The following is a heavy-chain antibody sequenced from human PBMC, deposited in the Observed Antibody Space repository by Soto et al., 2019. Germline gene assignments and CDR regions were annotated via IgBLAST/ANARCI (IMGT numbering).Heavy chain of an antibody. Sequence: PGWSLRLSCAASGFTFSSYSMNWVRQAPGKGLEWVSSISSSSSYIYYADSVKGRFTISRDNSKNTLYLQMSSLRAEDTAVYYCVKDLSDLGPDYYYYGMDVWGQGTTVTVSS. CDR3: VKDLSDLGPDYYYYGMDV. V-gene: IGHV3-21*01. D-gene: IGHD7-27*01. J-gene: IGHJ6*02. CDR2: ISSSSSYI. CDR1: GFTFSSYS.